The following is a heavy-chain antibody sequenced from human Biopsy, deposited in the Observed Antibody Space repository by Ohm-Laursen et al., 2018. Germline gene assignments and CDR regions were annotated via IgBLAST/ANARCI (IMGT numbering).Heavy chain of an antibody. CDR2: IIAVSGLV. Sequence: SVKVSCKASRGTFSNYAISWVRQAPGDGLEWMGGIIAVSGLVNYAPKFQGRVSITADKSTTTAYMELSNLKSEDTAVYYCATPFQYYDSWGGYPPFDHWGQGTLVTVSS. V-gene: IGHV1-69*10. CDR3: ATPFQYYDSWGGYPPFDH. D-gene: IGHD3-3*01. CDR1: RGTFSNYA. J-gene: IGHJ4*02.